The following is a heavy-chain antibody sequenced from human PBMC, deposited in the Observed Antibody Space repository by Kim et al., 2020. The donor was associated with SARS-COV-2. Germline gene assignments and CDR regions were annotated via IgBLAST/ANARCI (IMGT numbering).Heavy chain of an antibody. CDR1: GFAFSNSW. Sequence: GGSLRLSCVGSGFAFSNSWMTWVRQAPGKGLEWVAYIKRDGSDTYYVDSVKGRFTISRDNAKSSLYLQMNSLRAEDTAVYYCARDPYDSSGYGAFDYWGHGTLGT. V-gene: IGHV3-7*01. D-gene: IGHD3-22*01. J-gene: IGHJ4*01. CDR3: ARDPYDSSGYGAFDY. CDR2: IKRDGSDT.